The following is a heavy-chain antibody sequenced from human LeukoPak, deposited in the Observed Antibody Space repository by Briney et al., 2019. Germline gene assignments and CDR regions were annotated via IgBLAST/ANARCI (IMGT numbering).Heavy chain of an antibody. V-gene: IGHV3-23*01. J-gene: IGHJ4*02. CDR3: AKENHGIVGATTLIDY. D-gene: IGHD1-26*01. CDR1: GFTFSSYA. Sequence: GGSLRLSCAASGFTFSSYAVSWVRQAPGKGLEWVSVISASGGNTYYADSVKGRFTISRDNSKNTLYLQMNSLRAEDTAVYYCAKENHGIVGATTLIDYWGQGTLVTVSS. CDR2: ISASGGNT.